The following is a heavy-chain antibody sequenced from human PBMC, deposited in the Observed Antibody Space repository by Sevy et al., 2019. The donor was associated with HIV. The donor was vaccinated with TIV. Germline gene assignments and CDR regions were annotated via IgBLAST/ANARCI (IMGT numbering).Heavy chain of an antibody. CDR3: ARGRSSWYDY. CDR1: GYTFTTYN. J-gene: IGHJ4*01. Sequence: ASVKVSCKASGYTFTTYNIVWVRQAPGQGLEWLAWMSPYNGNKNYAQRVQGRVTMTTDTFTATALLELRSLKFDDTAVYYCARGRSSWYDYWGQGTLVTVSS. D-gene: IGHD3-3*01. V-gene: IGHV1-18*01. CDR2: MSPYNGNK.